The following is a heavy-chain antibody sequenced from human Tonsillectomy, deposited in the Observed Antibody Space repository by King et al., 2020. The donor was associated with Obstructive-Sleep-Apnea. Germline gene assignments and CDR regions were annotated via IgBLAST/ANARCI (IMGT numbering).Heavy chain of an antibody. CDR3: AKDIGIQLWLPDY. CDR1: GFTFSSYA. J-gene: IGHJ4*02. V-gene: IGHV3-23*04. D-gene: IGHD5-18*01. CDR2: ISGSGGSK. Sequence: QLVQSGGGLVQPGGSLRLSCAASGFTFSSYAMSWVRHAPGKGLEWVSAISGSGGSKYYADSVKGRVTISRDNSKNTLYLQMNSLRAEDTAVYYCAKDIGIQLWLPDYWGQGTLVTVSS.